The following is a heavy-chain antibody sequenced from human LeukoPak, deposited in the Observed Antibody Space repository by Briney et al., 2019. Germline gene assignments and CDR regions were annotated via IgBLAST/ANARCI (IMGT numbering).Heavy chain of an antibody. J-gene: IGHJ4*02. Sequence: PGGCLRLSCAASGFTFSSYAMNWVRQAPGKGLEWVAVISYDGSNKYYADSVKGRFTISRDNSKNTLYLQMNSLRAEDTAVYYCARGGLLRGRYFDYWGQGTLVTVSS. CDR1: GFTFSSYA. D-gene: IGHD3-10*01. CDR3: ARGGLLRGRYFDY. CDR2: ISYDGSNK. V-gene: IGHV3-30-3*01.